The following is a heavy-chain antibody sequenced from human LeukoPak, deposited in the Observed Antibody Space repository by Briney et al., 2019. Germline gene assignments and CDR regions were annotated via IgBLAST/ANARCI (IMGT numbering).Heavy chain of an antibody. CDR3: ARTMVVTAYYYYMDV. CDR1: GYTFTSYY. D-gene: IGHD4-23*01. Sequence: ASVKVSCKASGYTFTSYYMHWVRQAPGQGLEWMGIINPSGGSTSYAQKFQGRVTMTRDTSTSTVYMELSSLRSEDTAVYYCARTMVVTAYYYYMDVWGKGTTVTVSS. V-gene: IGHV1-46*01. CDR2: INPSGGST. J-gene: IGHJ6*03.